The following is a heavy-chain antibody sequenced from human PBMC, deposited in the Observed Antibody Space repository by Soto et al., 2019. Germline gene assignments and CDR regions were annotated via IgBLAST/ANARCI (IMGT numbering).Heavy chain of an antibody. CDR2: IYYSGST. V-gene: IGHV4-31*03. CDR3: ARVYGDYADFWFDP. D-gene: IGHD4-17*01. Sequence: QVQLQESGPGLVKPSQTLSLTCTVSVGSISSGGYYWSWIRQHPGKGLEWIGYIYYSGSTYYNPSLKSRVTISVDTSKNQFSLKLSSVTAADTAVYYCARVYGDYADFWFDPWGQGTLVTVSS. CDR1: VGSISSGGYY. J-gene: IGHJ5*02.